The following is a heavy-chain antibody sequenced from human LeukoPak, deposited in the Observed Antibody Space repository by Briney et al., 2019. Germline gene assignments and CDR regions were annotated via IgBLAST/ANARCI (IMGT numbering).Heavy chain of an antibody. Sequence: GGSLRLSCAASGFALSSHWMTWVRQVPGRGPGWVANVNRDGSETYYLDSVKGRFTISKDSAKNSLYLQINSLRAEDTALYHCARNNAMDVWGQGTTVIVSS. CDR1: GFALSSHW. CDR3: ARNNAMDV. J-gene: IGHJ6*02. CDR2: VNRDGSET. D-gene: IGHD2-8*01. V-gene: IGHV3-7*03.